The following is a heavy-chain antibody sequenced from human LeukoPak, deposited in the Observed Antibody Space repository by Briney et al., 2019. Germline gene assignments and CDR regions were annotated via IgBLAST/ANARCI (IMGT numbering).Heavy chain of an antibody. CDR2: IIPIFGTA. CDR3: ATTTTGSYYYGSGGYYFDY. D-gene: IGHD3-10*01. CDR1: GGTFSSYA. Sequence: GASVKVSCKASGGTFSSYAISWVRQAPGQGLEWMGGIIPIFGTANYAQKFQGRVTITADKSTSTAYMELSSLRSEDTAVYYCATTTTGSYYYGSGGYYFDYWGQGTLVTVSS. J-gene: IGHJ4*02. V-gene: IGHV1-69*06.